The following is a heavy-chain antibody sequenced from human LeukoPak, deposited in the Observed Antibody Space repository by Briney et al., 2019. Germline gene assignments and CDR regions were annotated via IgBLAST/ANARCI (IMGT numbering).Heavy chain of an antibody. Sequence: GGSLRLSCAASGFTFSSYEMNWVRQAPGKGLEWVSYISSSGSTIYYADSVKGRFTISRDNAKNSLYLQMNSLRAEDTAVYYRARSNYYDSSGHLTQYFQHWGQGTLVTVSS. V-gene: IGHV3-48*03. CDR1: GFTFSSYE. CDR2: ISSSGSTI. CDR3: ARSNYYDSSGHLTQYFQH. D-gene: IGHD3-22*01. J-gene: IGHJ1*01.